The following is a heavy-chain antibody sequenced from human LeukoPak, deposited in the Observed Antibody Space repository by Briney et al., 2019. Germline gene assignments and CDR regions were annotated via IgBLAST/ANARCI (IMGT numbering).Heavy chain of an antibody. Sequence: GGSLRLSCVASGFTFSSYGMHWVRQAPGKGLEWVAFIRYDGSNKYYADSVKGRFTISRDNSKNTLYLQMNSLRAEDTAVYYCAKGGAIAAAGTYWGQGTLVTVSS. D-gene: IGHD6-13*01. J-gene: IGHJ4*02. CDR1: GFTFSSYG. CDR2: IRYDGSNK. V-gene: IGHV3-30*02. CDR3: AKGGAIAAAGTY.